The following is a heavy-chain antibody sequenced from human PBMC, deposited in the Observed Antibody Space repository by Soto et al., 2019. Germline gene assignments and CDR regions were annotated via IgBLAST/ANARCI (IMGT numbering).Heavy chain of an antibody. Sequence: TLSLPPLGTGAYLSDATHSCNWLRQPPGKGLEWIGYIFPSGTTYYNPSLKSRVTISIDVSKNQFSLSLRSLTAADTAVYYCARSREFDYWSQGTLVNV. CDR3: ARSREFDY. CDR2: IFPSGTT. CDR1: GAYLSDATHS. V-gene: IGHV4-30-2*01. J-gene: IGHJ4*02.